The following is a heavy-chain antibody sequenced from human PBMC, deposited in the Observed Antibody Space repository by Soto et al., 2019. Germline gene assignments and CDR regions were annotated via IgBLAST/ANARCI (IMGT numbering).Heavy chain of an antibody. V-gene: IGHV1-69*06. J-gene: IGHJ4*02. CDR2: IIPLFGTP. Sequence: QVQLVQSGPEVKKPGSSVKVSCKASGGTFSNYAFSWVRQAPGQGPEWMGGIIPLFGTPNYAQKFQGRVTITADKSTSTAYMELSSLRSEDTAVYYCARDTIFDYWGQGTLVTVSS. D-gene: IGHD1-1*01. CDR1: GGTFSNYA. CDR3: ARDTIFDY.